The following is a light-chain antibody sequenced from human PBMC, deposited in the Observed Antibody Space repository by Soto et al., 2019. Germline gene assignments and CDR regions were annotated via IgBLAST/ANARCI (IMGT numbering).Light chain of an antibody. CDR3: QQYFTSPIT. Sequence: DIVMTQSPATLSVSPGERATLSCRASQSVNSHLAWYQHKPGQAPRLLISGASNRASGIPARFSAWGSGTDFTLTISRVDPADFAFYYCQQYFTSPITFGQGTRLENK. V-gene: IGKV3D-15*02. CDR2: GAS. CDR1: QSVNSH. J-gene: IGKJ5*01.